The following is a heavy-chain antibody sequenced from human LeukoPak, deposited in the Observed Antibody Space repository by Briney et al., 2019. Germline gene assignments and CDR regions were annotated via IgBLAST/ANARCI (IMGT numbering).Heavy chain of an antibody. Sequence: SETLSLTCTVSGGSISSSSYYWGWIRQPPGKGLEWIGSIYYSGSTYYNPSLKSRVTISVDTSKNRFSLKLSSVTAADTAVYYCARGKGDIAEYGDYVYFDYWGQGTLVTVSS. CDR1: GGSISSSSYY. V-gene: IGHV4-39*07. CDR2: IYYSGST. CDR3: ARGKGDIAEYGDYVYFDY. J-gene: IGHJ4*02. D-gene: IGHD4-17*01.